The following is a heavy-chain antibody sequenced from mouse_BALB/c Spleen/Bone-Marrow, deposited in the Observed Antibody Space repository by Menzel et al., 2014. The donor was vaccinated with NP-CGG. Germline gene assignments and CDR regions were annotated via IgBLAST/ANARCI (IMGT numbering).Heavy chain of an antibody. CDR2: INNNDGNT. D-gene: IGHD1-1*01. CDR3: ARDNYGSRFVY. Sequence: EVMLVESGGGLVQPGGSLKLSRAASGFTFSSYGMSWVRQTPDKRLELVATINNNDGNTYYPDSVKGRFTISRDNAKNTLYLQMSSPKSEDTAMYYCARDNYGSRFVYWGQGTTLTVSS. CDR1: GFTFSSYG. J-gene: IGHJ2*01. V-gene: IGHV5-6-3*01.